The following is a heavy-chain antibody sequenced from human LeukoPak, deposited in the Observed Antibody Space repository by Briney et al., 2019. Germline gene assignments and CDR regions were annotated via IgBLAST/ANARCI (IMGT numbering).Heavy chain of an antibody. CDR2: IAEDGSEK. D-gene: IGHD5-24*01. V-gene: IGHV3-7*01. Sequence: GGSLRLSCAGSGFTFSKYWMSWVRQAPGKGLECVANIAEDGSEKYYVDSVKGRITISRDNAKNTLYLQMNSLRVDDTAVYYCGRGRSMNDWGQGTLVTVSS. CDR1: GFTFSKYW. J-gene: IGHJ4*02. CDR3: GRGRSMND.